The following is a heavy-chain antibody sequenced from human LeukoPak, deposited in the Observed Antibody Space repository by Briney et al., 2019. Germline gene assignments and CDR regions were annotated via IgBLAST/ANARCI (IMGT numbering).Heavy chain of an antibody. Sequence: GGSLRLSCAASGFTFSSYWMSWVRQAPGKGLEWVANIKQDGSEKYYVDSVKGRFTISRDNAKNSLYLQMNSLRAEDTAVYYCARDRNTIFEVGAVDYWGQGTLVTVSS. D-gene: IGHD3-3*01. CDR2: IKQDGSEK. J-gene: IGHJ4*02. CDR3: ARDRNTIFEVGAVDY. V-gene: IGHV3-7*01. CDR1: GFTFSSYW.